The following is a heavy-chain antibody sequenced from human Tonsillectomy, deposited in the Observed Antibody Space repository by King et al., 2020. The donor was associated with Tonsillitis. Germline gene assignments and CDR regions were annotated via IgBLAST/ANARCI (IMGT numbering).Heavy chain of an antibody. CDR3: ARAGVGNAFDV. J-gene: IGHJ3*01. D-gene: IGHD3-3*01. CDR1: GYSFTSYA. Sequence: QLVQSGAEVKKPGASVKVSCKASGYSFTSYALSWVRQAPGQGLDWMGWVSTSNDNTNYAQKLQGRATMTTDTSTSTGFMELRSLRSDDTAVYFCARAGVGNAFDVWGQGTMVTVSS. CDR2: VSTSNDNT. V-gene: IGHV1-18*01.